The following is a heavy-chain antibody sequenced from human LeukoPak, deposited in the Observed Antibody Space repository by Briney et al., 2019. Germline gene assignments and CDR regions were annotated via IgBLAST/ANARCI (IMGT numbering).Heavy chain of an antibody. CDR3: ARGNYDFWSGLDY. D-gene: IGHD3-3*01. Sequence: GGSLRLSCAASGFTFSSYAMSWVRQAPGKALEWVSAISGSGGSTYYADSVKGRFTISRDNSKNTLYLQMNSLRAEDTAVYYCARGNYDFWSGLDYWGQGTLVTVSS. CDR2: ISGSGGST. V-gene: IGHV3-23*01. J-gene: IGHJ4*02. CDR1: GFTFSSYA.